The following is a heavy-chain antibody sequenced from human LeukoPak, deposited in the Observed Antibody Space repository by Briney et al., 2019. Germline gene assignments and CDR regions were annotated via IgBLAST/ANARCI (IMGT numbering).Heavy chain of an antibody. CDR1: GFTFGDYA. V-gene: IGHV3-7*01. CDR2: IKQDGSEK. D-gene: IGHD2-15*01. CDR3: ARGHSSIVVVVAAIYGMDV. J-gene: IGHJ6*02. Sequence: PGGSLRLSCTASGFTFGDYAMSWVRQAPGKGLEWVANIKQDGSEKYYVDSVKGRFTISRDNAKNSLSLQTNSLRAEDTAVYYCARGHSSIVVVVAAIYGMDVWGQGTTVTVSS.